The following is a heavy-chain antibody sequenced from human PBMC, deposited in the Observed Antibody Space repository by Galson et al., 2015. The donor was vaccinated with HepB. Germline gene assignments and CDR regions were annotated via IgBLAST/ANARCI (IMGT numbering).Heavy chain of an antibody. CDR3: AADRLFYNWFDP. CDR2: IVVGSGNT. V-gene: IGHV1-58*01. D-gene: IGHD2-21*01. Sequence: SVKVSCKASGFTFTSSAVQWVRQARGQRLEWIGWIVVGSGNTNYAQKFQERVTITRDMSTSTAYMELSSLRSEDTAVYYCAADRLFYNWFDPWGQGTLVTVSS. CDR1: GFTFTSSA. J-gene: IGHJ5*02.